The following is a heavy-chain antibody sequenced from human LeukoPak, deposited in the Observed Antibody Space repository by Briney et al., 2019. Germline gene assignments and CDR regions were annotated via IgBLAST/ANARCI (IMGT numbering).Heavy chain of an antibody. D-gene: IGHD3-22*01. V-gene: IGHV1-69*06. CDR1: GGTFSSYA. CDR3: AREDVGRYYDSSGYQSSPLDY. J-gene: IGHJ4*02. Sequence: SVKVSCKASGGTFSSYAISWVRQAPGQGLEWMGRIIPIFGTANYAQKFQGRVTITADKSTSTAYMELSSLRSEDTAVYYCAREDVGRYYDSSGYQSSPLDYWGQGTLVTVSS. CDR2: IIPIFGTA.